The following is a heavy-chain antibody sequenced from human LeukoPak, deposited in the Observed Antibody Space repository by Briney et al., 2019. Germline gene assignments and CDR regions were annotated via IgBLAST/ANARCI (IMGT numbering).Heavy chain of an antibody. J-gene: IGHJ1*01. CDR3: ARDRREWLVRPEYFQH. D-gene: IGHD6-19*01. CDR1: GFTFSSYA. Sequence: PGGSLRLSCAASGFTFSSYAMHWVRQAPGKGLEWVAVISYDGSNKYYADFVKGRFTISRDNSKNTLYLQMNSLRAEDTAVYYCARDRREWLVRPEYFQHWGQGTLVTVSS. V-gene: IGHV3-30-3*01. CDR2: ISYDGSNK.